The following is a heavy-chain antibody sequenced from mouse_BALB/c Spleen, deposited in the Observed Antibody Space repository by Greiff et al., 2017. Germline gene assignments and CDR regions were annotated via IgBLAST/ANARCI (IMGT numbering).Heavy chain of an antibody. CDR2: INPSTGYT. V-gene: IGHV1-7*01. CDR3: ARAHEDAMDY. Sequence: VQLQQSGAELAKPGASVKMSCKASGYTFTSYWMHWVKQRPGQGLEWIGYINPSTGYTEYNQKFKDKATLTADKSSSTAYMQLSSLTSEDSAVYYCARAHEDAMDYWGQGTSVTVSS. J-gene: IGHJ4*01. CDR1: GYTFTSYW.